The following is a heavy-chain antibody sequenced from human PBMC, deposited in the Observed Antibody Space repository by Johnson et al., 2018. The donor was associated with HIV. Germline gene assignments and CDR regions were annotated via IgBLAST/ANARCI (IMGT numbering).Heavy chain of an antibody. CDR3: ARDRAYYDFWSGYPENYDAFDI. V-gene: IGHV3-66*02. Sequence: VQLVESGGGLVQPGGSLRLSCAASGFTFSSYAMSWVRQAPGKGLEWVSVIYSGGSTYYADSVKGRFTISRDNSKNTLYLQMNSLRAEDTAVYYCARDRAYYDFWSGYPENYDAFDIWGPGTLVTVSS. D-gene: IGHD3-3*01. CDR2: IYSGGST. J-gene: IGHJ3*02. CDR1: GFTFSSYA.